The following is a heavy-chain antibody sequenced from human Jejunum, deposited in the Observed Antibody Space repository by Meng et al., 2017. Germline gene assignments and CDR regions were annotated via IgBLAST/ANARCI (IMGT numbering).Heavy chain of an antibody. CDR3: ARGSESIYSGSYS. D-gene: IGHD1-26*01. Sequence: GESLKISCAASGFIFSDYPMHWVRQAPGKGLEYVSTISSDGGSTYYANSVKGRFSISRDNIKNMVYLQMGSLRAEDTAVYYCARGSESIYSGSYSWGQGTSVTVSS. V-gene: IGHV3-64*01. CDR2: ISSDGGST. J-gene: IGHJ4*02. CDR1: GFIFSDYP.